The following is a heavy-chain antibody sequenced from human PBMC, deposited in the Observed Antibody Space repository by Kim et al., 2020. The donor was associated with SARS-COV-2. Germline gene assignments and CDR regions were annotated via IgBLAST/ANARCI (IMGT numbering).Heavy chain of an antibody. D-gene: IGHD5-12*01. Sequence: GGSLRLSCAASGFTFGDYAMHWVRQAPGKGLEWVSGISWNSGSIGYADSVKGRFTISRDNAKNSLYLQMNSLRAEDTALYYCAKEEGDGYNSGFDYWGQGTLVTVSS. CDR1: GFTFGDYA. CDR3: AKEEGDGYNSGFDY. J-gene: IGHJ4*02. CDR2: ISWNSGSI. V-gene: IGHV3-9*01.